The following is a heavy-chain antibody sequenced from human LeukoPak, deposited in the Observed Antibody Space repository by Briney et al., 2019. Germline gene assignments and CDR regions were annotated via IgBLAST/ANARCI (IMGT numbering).Heavy chain of an antibody. D-gene: IGHD3-22*01. Sequence: ASVKVSCKASGYTFTGYYMHWVRQAPGQGLEWMGWINPNSGGTNYAQKFQGRVTMTRDTSISTAYMELSRLRSDDTAVYYCARSIYDSSGSHAFDIWGQGTMVTVSS. V-gene: IGHV1-2*02. CDR1: GYTFTGYY. J-gene: IGHJ3*02. CDR3: ARSIYDSSGSHAFDI. CDR2: INPNSGGT.